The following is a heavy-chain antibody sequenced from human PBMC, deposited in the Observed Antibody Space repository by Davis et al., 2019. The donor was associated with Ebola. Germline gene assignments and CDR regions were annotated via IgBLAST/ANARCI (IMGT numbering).Heavy chain of an antibody. D-gene: IGHD1-26*01. Sequence: MPSETLSLTCTVSGGSISGYQWAWIRQPPGKGLDYVGHIFNSGTASYNSGLKSRVTISLDKSSNQFSLKLTSVTAADTAIYFCARDHMGSLDNWGQGTLVTVSS. J-gene: IGHJ4*02. V-gene: IGHV4-59*01. CDR3: ARDHMGSLDN. CDR2: IFNSGTA. CDR1: GGSISGYQ.